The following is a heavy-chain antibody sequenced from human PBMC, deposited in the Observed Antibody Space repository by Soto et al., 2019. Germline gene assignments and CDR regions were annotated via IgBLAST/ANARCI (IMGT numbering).Heavy chain of an antibody. D-gene: IGHD1-26*01. Sequence: QVQLVQSGAEVKKPGSSVKVSCKASGGTFSSYAISWVRQAPGQGLEWMGGIIPIFGTANYAQKFQGRVTITADESTSTAYMELGSLRSEDTAVYYCARDLGGSYFAADAFDIWGQGTMVTVSS. CDR3: ARDLGGSYFAADAFDI. J-gene: IGHJ3*02. V-gene: IGHV1-69*12. CDR1: GGTFSSYA. CDR2: IIPIFGTA.